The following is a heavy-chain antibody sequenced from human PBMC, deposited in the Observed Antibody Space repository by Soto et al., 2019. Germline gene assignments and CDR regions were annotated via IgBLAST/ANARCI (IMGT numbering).Heavy chain of an antibody. CDR2: IFPDDSDT. D-gene: IGHD3-16*01. V-gene: IGHV5-51*01. CDR3: FRGGVTSRTFDY. Sequence: GESLKISCKASGYIIKNYWIGWARQMPGQGLEWMGIIFPDDSDTRYSPSFQGHVTISVDKSISTAYVQWSSLKASDSAIYYCFRGGVTSRTFDYWGQGTLVTVSS. J-gene: IGHJ4*02. CDR1: GYIIKNYW.